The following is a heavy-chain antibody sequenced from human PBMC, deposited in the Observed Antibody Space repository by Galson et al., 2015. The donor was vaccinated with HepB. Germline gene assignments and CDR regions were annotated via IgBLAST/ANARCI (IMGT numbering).Heavy chain of an antibody. D-gene: IGHD1-26*01. CDR3: ARELLEGGSYYPFASDI. CDR1: GFTFSSYG. CDR2: IWYDGSNK. J-gene: IGHJ3*02. Sequence: SLRLSCAASGFTFSSYGMHWVRQAPGKGLEWVAVIWYDGSNKYYADSVKGRFTISRDNSKNTLYLQMNSLRAEDTAVYYCARELLEGGSYYPFASDIWGQGTMVTVSS. V-gene: IGHV3-33*01.